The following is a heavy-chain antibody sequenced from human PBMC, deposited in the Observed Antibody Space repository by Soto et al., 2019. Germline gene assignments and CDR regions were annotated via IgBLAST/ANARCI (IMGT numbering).Heavy chain of an antibody. D-gene: IGHD4-4*01. CDR1: GGPLGSYY. CDR2: VFYTGRA. J-gene: IGHJ6*02. V-gene: IGHV4-59*01. CDR3: ARDGDGRMTTNPYYYNGMDD. Sequence: PSETLSLTCTVSGGPLGSYYWSWIRQPPGKGLEGIGYVFYTGRANYNASLKSRVSISLDTSNYQFSLKLSSVTAAVTAVYYCARDGDGRMTTNPYYYNGMDDWGPRTPVTVSS.